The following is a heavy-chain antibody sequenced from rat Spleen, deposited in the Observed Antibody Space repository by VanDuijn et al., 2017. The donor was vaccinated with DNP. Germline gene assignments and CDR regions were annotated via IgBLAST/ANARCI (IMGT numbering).Heavy chain of an antibody. V-gene: IGHV5-7*01. D-gene: IGHD1-10*01. Sequence: EVQLVESGGGLGQPGRSLKLSCEASGFTFSDYNMAWVRQAPKKGLEWVTTISYDGSSAYYRDSVKGRFTISRDDAKDTLSLQMNSLRSEDTATYYCARPYYNNYGGFAHWGQGTLVTVSS. J-gene: IGHJ3*01. CDR1: GFTFSDYN. CDR2: ISYDGSSA. CDR3: ARPYYNNYGGFAH.